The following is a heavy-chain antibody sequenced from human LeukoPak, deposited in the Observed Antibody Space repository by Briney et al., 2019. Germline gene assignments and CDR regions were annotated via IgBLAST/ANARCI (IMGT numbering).Heavy chain of an antibody. CDR2: LNPKRGGT. Sequence: ASVKVSCKASGYTFTGYYMHWVRQAPGQGLEWMGWLNPKRGGTNYAQKFQGRVTMTRDTSISTAYMELSRLRSDDTAVYYCARDDRSSDGMTHYDILTGYYYYWGQGTLVTVSS. D-gene: IGHD3-9*01. J-gene: IGHJ4*02. CDR3: ARDDRSSDGMTHYDILTGYYYY. V-gene: IGHV1-2*02. CDR1: GYTFTGYY.